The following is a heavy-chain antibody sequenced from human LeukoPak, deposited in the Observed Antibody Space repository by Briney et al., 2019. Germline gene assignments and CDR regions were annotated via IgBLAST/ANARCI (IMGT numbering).Heavy chain of an antibody. D-gene: IGHD3-10*01. V-gene: IGHV4-34*01. Sequence: PSETLSLTCAVYGGSFSGYYWSWIRQPPGKGLEWIGEINHSGSTNYNPSLKSRVTISVDTSKNQFSLKLSSVTAADTAVYYCARLAQNLNKVLLWFGEFLGPFDYWGQGTLVTVSS. J-gene: IGHJ4*02. CDR2: INHSGST. CDR3: ARLAQNLNKVLLWFGEFLGPFDY. CDR1: GGSFSGYY.